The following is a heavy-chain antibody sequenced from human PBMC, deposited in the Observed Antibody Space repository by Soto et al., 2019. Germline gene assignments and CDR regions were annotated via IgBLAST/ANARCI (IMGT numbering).Heavy chain of an antibody. Sequence: GGSLRLSCAASGFTFSSYGMHWVRQAPGKGLEWVAVISYDGSNKYYADSVKGRFTISRDNSKNTLYLQMNSLRAEDTALYYCAKGPYSGYCSGGSCYFDYWGQGTLVTVSS. CDR3: AKGPYSGYCSGGSCYFDY. J-gene: IGHJ4*02. V-gene: IGHV3-30*18. CDR2: ISYDGSNK. D-gene: IGHD2-15*01. CDR1: GFTFSSYG.